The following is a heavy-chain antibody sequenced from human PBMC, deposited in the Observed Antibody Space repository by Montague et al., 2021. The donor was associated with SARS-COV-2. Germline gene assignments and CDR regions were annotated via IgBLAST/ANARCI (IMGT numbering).Heavy chain of an antibody. CDR1: GFTFSSYD. D-gene: IGHD3-22*01. J-gene: IGHJ3*02. CDR2: IGTAGDT. CDR3: ARGGYYDSSGYYSDAFDI. V-gene: IGHV3-13*01. Sequence: SLRLSCAASGFTFSSYDMHWVRQATGKGLEWVPTIGTAGDTYYPGSVKGRFTISRENAKNSLYLQMNSLRAGDTAVYYCARGGYYDSSGYYSDAFDIWGQGTMVTVSS.